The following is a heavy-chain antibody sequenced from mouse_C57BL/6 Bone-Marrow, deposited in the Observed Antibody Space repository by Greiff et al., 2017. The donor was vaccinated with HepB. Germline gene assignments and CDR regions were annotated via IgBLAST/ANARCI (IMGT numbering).Heavy chain of an antibody. CDR1: GYTFTEYT. D-gene: IGHD2-5*01. Sequence: VQLQQSGAELVKPGASVKLSCKASGYTFTEYTIHWVKQRSGQGLEWIGWFYPGSGSIKYNEKFKDKATLTADKSSSTVYMELSRLTSEDSAVYVEARHEEEAYCRNCYYFDYWGQGTTLTVSS. CDR2: FYPGSGSI. J-gene: IGHJ2*01. CDR3: ARHEEEAYCRNCYYFDY. V-gene: IGHV1-62-2*01.